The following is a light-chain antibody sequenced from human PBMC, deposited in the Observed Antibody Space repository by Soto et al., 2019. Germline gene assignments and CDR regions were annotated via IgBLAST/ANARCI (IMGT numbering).Light chain of an antibody. CDR1: QSILHSPNNKDA. J-gene: IGKJ1*01. Sequence: DIVMTQSPDSLAVSLGERATINCKSSQSILHSPNNKDALTWYQQKPGQPPKLLINWASTRESGVPDRFSGAGSGTDFPLPISSLQAEDVAVYYCQEFYTTPTFGQGTKVEIK. CDR2: WAS. CDR3: QEFYTTPT. V-gene: IGKV4-1*01.